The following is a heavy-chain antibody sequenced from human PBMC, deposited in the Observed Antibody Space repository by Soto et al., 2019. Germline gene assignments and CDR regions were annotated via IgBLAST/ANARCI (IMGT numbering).Heavy chain of an antibody. CDR2: INPNSGGT. D-gene: IGHD6-6*01. Sequence: ASVNVSCKASGYTFTGYYMLCVRHAPGQGLECRGCINPNSGGTNYAQKFQGRVTMTSDTSISTAYMELSRLRSDDTAVYYCARESSSASIHYCVMDVWGQGTTVTVSS. J-gene: IGHJ6*02. CDR3: ARESSSASIHYCVMDV. CDR1: GYTFTGYY. V-gene: IGHV1-2*02.